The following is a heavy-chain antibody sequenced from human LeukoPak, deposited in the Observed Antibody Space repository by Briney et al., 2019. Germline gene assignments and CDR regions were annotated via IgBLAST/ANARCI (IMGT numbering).Heavy chain of an antibody. CDR1: GFTFSSYG. V-gene: IGHV3-30*18. CDR3: AKEKVDYYGSGNAIDI. D-gene: IGHD3-10*01. Sequence: PGGSLRLSCAASGFTFSSYGMHWVRQAPGKGLEWVAVISYDGSNKYYADSVKGRFTISRDNSKNTLYLQMNSLRAEDTAVYYCAKEKVDYYGSGNAIDIWGQGTMVTVSS. J-gene: IGHJ3*02. CDR2: ISYDGSNK.